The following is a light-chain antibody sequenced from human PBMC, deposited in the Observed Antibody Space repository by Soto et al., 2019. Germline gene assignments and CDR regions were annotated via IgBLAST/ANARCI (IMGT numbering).Light chain of an antibody. V-gene: IGLV2-11*01. CDR1: SSDVGGYKY. CDR3: CSYAGGPEV. J-gene: IGLJ1*01. CDR2: GVS. Sequence: QSALTQPRSVSGSPGQSVTISCTGTSSDVGGYKYVSWYQQKPGKAPKLIIYGVSRWPSGVPNRFSGSKSGNRASLTISGLQAEDEGDYYCCSYAGGPEVFGTRTKLTVL.